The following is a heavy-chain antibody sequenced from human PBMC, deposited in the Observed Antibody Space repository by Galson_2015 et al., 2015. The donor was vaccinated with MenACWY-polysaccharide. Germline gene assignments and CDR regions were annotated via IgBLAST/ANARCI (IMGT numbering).Heavy chain of an antibody. Sequence: SLRLSCAASGLTFSNLWMTWVRQSPGKGLGWVASIKQDGSEKYYVDSVKGRFTISRDNAKDSLYLQMNSLRVEDTAVYYCARGYMVRGGYFDPWGHGTLVTVSS. CDR2: IKQDGSEK. V-gene: IGHV3-7*01. D-gene: IGHD3-10*01. CDR3: ARGYMVRGGYFDP. J-gene: IGHJ4*01. CDR1: GLTFSNLW.